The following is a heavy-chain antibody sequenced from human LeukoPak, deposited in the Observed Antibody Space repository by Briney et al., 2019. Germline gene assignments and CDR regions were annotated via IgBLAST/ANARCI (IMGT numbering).Heavy chain of an antibody. CDR1: GYTFTSYY. J-gene: IGHJ5*02. CDR2: INPNSGGT. D-gene: IGHD3-10*01. Sequence: ASVKVSCKASGYTFTSYYMHWVRQAPGQGLEWMGWINPNSGGTNYAQKFQGRVTMTRDTSISTAYMELSRLRSDDTAVYHCARDQHYYGSGKHSNWFDPWGQGTLVTVSS. V-gene: IGHV1-2*02. CDR3: ARDQHYYGSGKHSNWFDP.